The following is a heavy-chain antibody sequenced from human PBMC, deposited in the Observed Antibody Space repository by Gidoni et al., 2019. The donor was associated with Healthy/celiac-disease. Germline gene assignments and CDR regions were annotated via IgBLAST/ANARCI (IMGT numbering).Heavy chain of an antibody. CDR3: ARENYCTGGVCYTQDFDY. J-gene: IGHJ4*02. D-gene: IGHD2-8*02. V-gene: IGHV3-33*01. CDR1: GFTFSRYG. CDR2: IWYDGSNK. Sequence: QVQLVESGGGVVQPGRSLRLSCAASGFTFSRYGMHWVRQAPGKGLVWVAVIWYDGSNKYYADSVKGRFTISRDNSKNTLYLQMNSLRAEDTAVYYCARENYCTGGVCYTQDFDYWGQGTLVTVSS.